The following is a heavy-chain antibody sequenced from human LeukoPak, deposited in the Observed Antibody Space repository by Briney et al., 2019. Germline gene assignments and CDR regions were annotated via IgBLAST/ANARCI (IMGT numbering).Heavy chain of an antibody. J-gene: IGHJ4*02. CDR2: IRKDGSQK. Sequence: PGGSLRLSCAASGFTFSSSWMTWVRQAPGKGLEWVASIRKDGSQKSAVDSVRGRFTIARDNAKNSVYLQMDSLRAEDTAVYYCARGPTNGQAFDYWGQGTLVTVSS. D-gene: IGHD2-8*01. V-gene: IGHV3-7*01. CDR1: GFTFSSSW. CDR3: ARGPTNGQAFDY.